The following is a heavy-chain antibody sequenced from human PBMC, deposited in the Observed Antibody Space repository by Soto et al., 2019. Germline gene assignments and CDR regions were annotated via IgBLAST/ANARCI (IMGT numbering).Heavy chain of an antibody. V-gene: IGHV5-51*01. Sequence: GESLKISCKGSGYSFTSYWIGWVRQMPGKGLEWMGIIYPGDSDTRYSPPFQGQVTISADKSISTAYLQWSSLKASDTAMYYCARHSYYYGSGSYYNVVSASFDYWGQGTLVTVSS. CDR1: GYSFTSYW. CDR3: ARHSYYYGSGSYYNVVSASFDY. J-gene: IGHJ4*02. CDR2: IYPGDSDT. D-gene: IGHD3-10*01.